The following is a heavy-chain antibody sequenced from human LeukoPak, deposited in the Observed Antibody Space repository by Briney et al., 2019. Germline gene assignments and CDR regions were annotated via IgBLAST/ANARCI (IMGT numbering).Heavy chain of an antibody. D-gene: IGHD1-26*01. CDR1: GFTFSSYA. J-gene: IGHJ4*02. V-gene: IGHV3-21*01. CDR2: ISSSSSYI. Sequence: PGGSLRLSCAASGFTFSSYAMHWVRQAPGKGLEWVSSISSSSSYIYYADSVKGRFTISRDNAKNSLYLQMNSLRAEDTAVYYCARGDGLLTDYWGQGTLVTVSS. CDR3: ARGDGLLTDY.